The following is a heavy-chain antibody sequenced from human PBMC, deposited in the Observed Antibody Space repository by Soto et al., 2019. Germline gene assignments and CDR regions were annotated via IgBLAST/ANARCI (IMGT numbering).Heavy chain of an antibody. CDR1: GFTFSSYS. Sequence: GGSLRLSCAASGFTFSSYSMNWVRQAPGKGLEWVSYISSSSSTIYYADSVKGRFTISRDNAKNSLYLQMNSLRDEDMAVYYCARSPYRPYDFWSGYYSGYFDYWGQGTLVTVSS. V-gene: IGHV3-48*02. J-gene: IGHJ4*02. D-gene: IGHD3-3*01. CDR2: ISSSSSTI. CDR3: ARSPYRPYDFWSGYYSGYFDY.